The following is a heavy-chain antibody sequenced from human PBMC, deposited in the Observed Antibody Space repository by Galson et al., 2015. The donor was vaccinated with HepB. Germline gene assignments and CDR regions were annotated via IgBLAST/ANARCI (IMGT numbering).Heavy chain of an antibody. CDR2: IIPILGIA. V-gene: IGHV1-69*02. Sequence: SVKVSCKASGGTFSSYTISWVRQAPGQGLEWMGRIIPILGIANHAQTFQGRVTITADKSTSTAYMELSSLRAEDTAVYYCARGRSRYYGQPSWSENAFDIWGQGTMVTVSS. CDR3: ARGRSRYYGQPSWSENAFDI. J-gene: IGHJ3*02. D-gene: IGHD3-3*01. CDR1: GGTFSSYT.